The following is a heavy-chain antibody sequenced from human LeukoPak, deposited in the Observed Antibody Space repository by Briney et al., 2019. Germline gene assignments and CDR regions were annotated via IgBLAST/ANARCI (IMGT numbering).Heavy chain of an antibody. D-gene: IGHD2-15*01. V-gene: IGHV3-30*04. CDR1: GFTFSSYA. CDR2: ISYDGSNK. J-gene: IGHJ4*02. CDR3: ARDRKLLSACFDY. Sequence: GGSLRLSCAASGFTFSSYAMHWVRQAPGKGLEWVAVISYDGSNKYYADSVKGRFTISRDNSKNTLYLQMNSLRAEDTAVYYCARDRKLLSACFDYWGQGTLVTVSS.